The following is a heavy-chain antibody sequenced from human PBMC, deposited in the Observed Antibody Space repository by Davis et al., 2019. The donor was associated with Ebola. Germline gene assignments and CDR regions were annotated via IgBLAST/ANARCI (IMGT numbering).Heavy chain of an antibody. CDR2: IYSGGST. V-gene: IGHV3-53*01. CDR3: AKDWVQLSVHYYYMDV. CDR1: GFTVSSNY. Sequence: GESLKISCAASGFTVSSNYMSWVRQAPGKGLEWVSVIYSGGSTYYADSVKGRFTISRDNSKNTLYLQMNSLRAEDTAVYYCAKDWVQLSVHYYYMDVWGKGTTVTVSS. D-gene: IGHD5-18*01. J-gene: IGHJ6*03.